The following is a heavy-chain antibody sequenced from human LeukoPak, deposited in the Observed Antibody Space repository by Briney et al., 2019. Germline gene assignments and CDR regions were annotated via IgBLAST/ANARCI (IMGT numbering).Heavy chain of an antibody. J-gene: IGHJ4*02. V-gene: IGHV1-69*13. CDR3: ASTYDSSGYYYDY. D-gene: IGHD3-22*01. Sequence: SVKVSCKASGGTFSSYAISWVRQAPGQGLEWMGGIIPIFGTANYAQKFQGRVTITADGSTSTAYMELSSLRSEDTAVYYCASTYDSSGYYYDYWGQGTLVTVSS. CDR1: GGTFSSYA. CDR2: IIPIFGTA.